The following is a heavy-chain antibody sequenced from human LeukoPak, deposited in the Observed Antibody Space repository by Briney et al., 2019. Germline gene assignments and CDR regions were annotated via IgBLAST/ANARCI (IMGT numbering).Heavy chain of an antibody. CDR3: ARSYSGSYPAPFDY. J-gene: IGHJ4*02. CDR1: GFTFSSYG. CDR2: MWYDGSNK. D-gene: IGHD1-26*01. V-gene: IGHV3-33*01. Sequence: GRSLRLSCAASGFTFSSYGMHWVRQAPGKGLEWVAVMWYDGSNKYYADSVKGRFTISRDNSKSTLYLQMNSLRAEDTAVYYCARSYSGSYPAPFDYWGQGTLVTVSS.